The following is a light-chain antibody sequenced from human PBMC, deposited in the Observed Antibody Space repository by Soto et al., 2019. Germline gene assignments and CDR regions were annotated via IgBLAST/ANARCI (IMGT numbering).Light chain of an antibody. Sequence: DIVMTQSPDSLSVSLGERAPINCKSTQSVLYSSNNKNYLAWYQQKPGPPPKLLIDWASTRESGVPDRFSGSGSGTDFTLTISSLQAEDVAVYYCQQYYSTPRNFGQGTKVEIK. J-gene: IGKJ2*01. CDR3: QQYYSTPRN. V-gene: IGKV4-1*01. CDR2: WAS. CDR1: QSVLYSSNNKNY.